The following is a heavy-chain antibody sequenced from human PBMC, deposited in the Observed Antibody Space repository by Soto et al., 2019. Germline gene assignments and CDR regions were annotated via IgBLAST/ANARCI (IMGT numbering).Heavy chain of an antibody. CDR3: ARQIDIVVEY. CDR2: IYYSGST. V-gene: IGHV4-31*03. CDR1: GGSISSGGYY. D-gene: IGHD2-15*01. J-gene: IGHJ4*02. Sequence: PSETLSLTCTVSGGSISSGGYYWSWIRQHPGKGLEWIGYIYYSGSTYYNPSLKSRVTISVDTSKNQFSLKLSSVTAADTAVYYCARQIDIVVEYWGQGTLVTVSS.